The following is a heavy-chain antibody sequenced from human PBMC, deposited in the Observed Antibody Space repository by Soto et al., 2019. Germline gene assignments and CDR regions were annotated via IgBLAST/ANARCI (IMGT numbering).Heavy chain of an antibody. CDR3: AKDIGSSGWYLFDY. CDR1: GFTFDDYA. V-gene: IGHV3-9*01. CDR2: ISWNSGSI. J-gene: IGHJ4*02. D-gene: IGHD6-19*01. Sequence: GGSLRISCAASGFTFDDYAMHWVRQAPGKGLEWVSGISWNSGSIGYADSVKGRFTISRDNAKNSLYLQMNSLRAEDTALYYCAKDIGSSGWYLFDYWGQGTLVTVSS.